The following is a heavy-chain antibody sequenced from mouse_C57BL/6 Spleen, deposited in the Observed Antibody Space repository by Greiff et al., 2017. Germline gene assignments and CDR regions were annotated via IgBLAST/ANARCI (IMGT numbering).Heavy chain of an antibody. CDR1: GYTFTDYE. J-gene: IGHJ2*01. CDR2: IDPETGGT. D-gene: IGHD1-1*01. V-gene: IGHV1-15*01. CDR3: TRRTTVVATDYFDD. Sequence: VQLQQSGAELVRPGASVTLSCKASGYTFTDYEMHWVKQTPVHGLEWIGAIDPETGGTAYNQKFKGKAILTADKSSSTAYMELRSLTSEDSAVYYCTRRTTVVATDYFDDWGQGTTLTVSS.